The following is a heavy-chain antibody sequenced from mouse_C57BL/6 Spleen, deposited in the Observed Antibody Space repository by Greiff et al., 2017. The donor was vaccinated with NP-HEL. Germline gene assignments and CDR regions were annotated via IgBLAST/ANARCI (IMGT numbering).Heavy chain of an antibody. CDR1: GYTFTDYY. Sequence: VQLQQSGPELVKPGASVKISCKASGYTFTDYYMNWVKQSHGKSLEWIGDINPNNGGTSYNQKFKGKATLTVDKSSSTAYMELRSLTSEDSTVYYCARGSGWLPSWFAYWGQGTLVTVSA. V-gene: IGHV1-26*01. CDR3: ARGSGWLPSWFAY. J-gene: IGHJ3*01. D-gene: IGHD2-3*01. CDR2: INPNNGGT.